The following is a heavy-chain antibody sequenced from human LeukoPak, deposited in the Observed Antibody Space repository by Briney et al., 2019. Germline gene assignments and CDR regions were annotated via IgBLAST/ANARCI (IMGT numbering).Heavy chain of an antibody. Sequence: PGGSLRLSCAASGFTFDDYAMHWVRQAPGKGLEWVSGISWNSGSMGYADSVKGRFTISRDNTKNSLYLQINSLRPEDTALYYCAKIRAVAGNSRAFDIWGQGTMVTVSS. CDR3: AKIRAVAGNSRAFDI. J-gene: IGHJ3*02. CDR2: ISWNSGSM. V-gene: IGHV3-9*01. D-gene: IGHD6-19*01. CDR1: GFTFDDYA.